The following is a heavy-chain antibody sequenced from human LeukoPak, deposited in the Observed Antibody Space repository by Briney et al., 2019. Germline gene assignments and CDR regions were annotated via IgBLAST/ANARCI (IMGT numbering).Heavy chain of an antibody. V-gene: IGHV3-23*01. D-gene: IGHD4-11*01. Sequence: GGSLRLSCAASGFTFSSYAMSWVRQAPGKGLEWVSAISGSGGSTYYADSVKGRFTISRDNSKNTLYLQMNSLRAEDTAVYYCAKDLFLDPYSNYLPDYWGQGTLVTVSS. CDR1: GFTFSSYA. J-gene: IGHJ4*02. CDR2: ISGSGGST. CDR3: AKDLFLDPYSNYLPDY.